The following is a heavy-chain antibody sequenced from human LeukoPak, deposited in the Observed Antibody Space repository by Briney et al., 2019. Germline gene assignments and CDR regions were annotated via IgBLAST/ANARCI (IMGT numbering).Heavy chain of an antibody. CDR1: GGSISSYY. J-gene: IGHJ4*02. Sequence: SETLSLTCTVSGGSISSYYWSWIRQPAGKGLEWIGRIYTSGSTNYNPSLKSRVTMSVDTSKNQFSLKLSSVTAADTAVYYCARDLNDYVWGSYRLWGQGTLVTVSS. CDR2: IYTSGST. CDR3: ARDLNDYVWGSYRL. V-gene: IGHV4-4*07. D-gene: IGHD3-16*02.